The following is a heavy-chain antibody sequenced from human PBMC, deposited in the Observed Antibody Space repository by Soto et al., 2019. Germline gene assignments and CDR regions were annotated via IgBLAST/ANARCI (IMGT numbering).Heavy chain of an antibody. CDR3: ANASSSAWLQDYYYYYGMDV. V-gene: IGHV3-23*01. CDR2: ISGSGGNT. D-gene: IGHD6-19*01. J-gene: IGHJ6*02. CDR1: GFTFSSYA. Sequence: GGSLRLSCAASGFTFSSYAMSWVRQAPGKGLEWVSAISGSGGNTYYADSVKGRFTISRDNSKNTLNLQMNRLRAEDTAVYSCANASSSAWLQDYYYYYGMDVWGQGTTVTVSS.